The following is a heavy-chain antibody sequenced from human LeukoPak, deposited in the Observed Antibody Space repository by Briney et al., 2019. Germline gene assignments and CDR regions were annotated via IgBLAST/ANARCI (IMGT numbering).Heavy chain of an antibody. CDR1: GFTFSSYS. Sequence: GGSLRLSCAASGFTFSSYSMNWVRQAPGKGLEWVSYISSSSSTIYYADSVKGRFTISRDRAKNSLYLQMNSLRDEDTAVYYCARGDYDILTGYYRGFDYWGQGTLVTVSS. V-gene: IGHV3-48*02. CDR3: ARGDYDILTGYYRGFDY. J-gene: IGHJ4*02. D-gene: IGHD3-9*01. CDR2: ISSSSSTI.